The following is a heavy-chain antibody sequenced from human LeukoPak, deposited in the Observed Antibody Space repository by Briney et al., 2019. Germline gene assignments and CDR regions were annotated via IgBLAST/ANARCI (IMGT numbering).Heavy chain of an antibody. D-gene: IGHD2-2*01. J-gene: IGHJ6*03. Sequence: KPSETLSLTCAVYGGSFSGYYWSWIRQPPGKGLEWIGEINHSGSTNYNPSLKSRVTISLDTSKNQFPLKLSSVTAADTAVYYCARAGYCSSTSCYLSHYYYYMDVWGKGTTVTVSS. CDR3: ARAGYCSSTSCYLSHYYYYMDV. CDR1: GGSFSGYY. CDR2: INHSGST. V-gene: IGHV4-34*01.